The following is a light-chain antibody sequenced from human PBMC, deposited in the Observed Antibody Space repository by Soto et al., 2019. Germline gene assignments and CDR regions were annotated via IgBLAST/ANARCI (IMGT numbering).Light chain of an antibody. CDR2: GAS. CDR1: QSVSSSY. CDR3: QHYGSSPGGT. V-gene: IGKV3-20*01. J-gene: IGKJ2*01. Sequence: EIVLTQSPGTLSLSPGERATLSCRASQSVSSSYLAWYQQKPGQAPRLLIYGASSRATGIPDRFSGSGSGTDFTLTISRLEPEDVAVYYCQHYGSSPGGTFGQGNKLEIK.